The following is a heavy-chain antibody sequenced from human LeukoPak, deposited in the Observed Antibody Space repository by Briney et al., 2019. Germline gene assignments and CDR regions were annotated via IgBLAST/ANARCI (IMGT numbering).Heavy chain of an antibody. CDR3: ARTDGIVGATLYYYYMDV. D-gene: IGHD1-26*01. CDR2: IYSGGST. CDR1: GFTVSSNY. V-gene: IGHV3-53*01. J-gene: IGHJ6*03. Sequence: GGSLRLSCAASGFTVSSNYTSWVRQAPGKGLEWVSVIYSGGSTYYADSVKGRFTISRDNAKNSLYLQMNSLRAEDTAVYYCARTDGIVGATLYYYYMDVWGKGTTVTVSS.